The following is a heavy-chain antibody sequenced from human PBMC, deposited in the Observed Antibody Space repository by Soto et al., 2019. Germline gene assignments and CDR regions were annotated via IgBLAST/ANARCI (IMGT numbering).Heavy chain of an antibody. CDR3: AKDLNAFWSGLDY. V-gene: IGHV3-30*18. CDR2: ISDDGRNK. Sequence: QVQLVESGGGAVQPGRSLRLSCAASGFTFSNYGMHWVRQAPGKGLEWVAVISDDGRNKYYVDSVKGRFTISRDNSKNTRYLQMNSLRGDDTAVFYCAKDLNAFWSGLDYWGQGTLVTVSS. J-gene: IGHJ4*02. CDR1: GFTFSNYG. D-gene: IGHD3-3*01.